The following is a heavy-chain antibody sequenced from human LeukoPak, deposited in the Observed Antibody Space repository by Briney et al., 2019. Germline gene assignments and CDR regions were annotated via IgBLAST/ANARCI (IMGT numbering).Heavy chain of an antibody. CDR3: ARGNVVVPAAFDY. V-gene: IGHV3-48*03. D-gene: IGHD2-2*01. CDR2: ISSSGSTI. J-gene: IGHJ4*02. Sequence: GGSLRLSCAASGFPFSSYEMNWVRQAPGKGLEWVSYISSSGSTIYYADSVKGRFTISRDNAKNSLYLQMNSLRAEDTAVYYCARGNVVVPAAFDYWGQGTLVTVSS. CDR1: GFPFSSYE.